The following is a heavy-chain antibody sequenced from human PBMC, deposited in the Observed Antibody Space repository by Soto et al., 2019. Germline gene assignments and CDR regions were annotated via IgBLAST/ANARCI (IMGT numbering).Heavy chain of an antibody. J-gene: IGHJ4*02. CDR2: IKSKTDGGTT. CDR3: TTDMIVGDYYFDY. V-gene: IGHV3-15*07. Sequence: GGSLRLSCAASGFTFSNAWMNWVRQAPGKGLEWVGRIKSKTDGGTTDYAAPVKGRFTISRDDSKNTLYLQMNSLKTEDTAVYYCTTDMIVGDYYFDYWGQGTLVTVSS. CDR1: GFTFSNAW. D-gene: IGHD3-22*01.